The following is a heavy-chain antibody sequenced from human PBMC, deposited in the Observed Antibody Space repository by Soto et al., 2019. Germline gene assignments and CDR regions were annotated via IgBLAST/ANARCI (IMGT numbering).Heavy chain of an antibody. Sequence: ETLSLTCTVSGGSISSSSYYWGWIRQPPGKGLEWIGSIYYSGSTYYNPSLKSRVTISVDTSKNQFSLKLSSVTAADTAVYYCASSAYRHRAEIETRVDYWGQGTLVTAPQ. J-gene: IGHJ4*02. CDR2: IYYSGST. CDR1: GGSISSSSYY. D-gene: IGHD2-2*02. V-gene: IGHV4-39*01. CDR3: ASSAYRHRAEIETRVDY.